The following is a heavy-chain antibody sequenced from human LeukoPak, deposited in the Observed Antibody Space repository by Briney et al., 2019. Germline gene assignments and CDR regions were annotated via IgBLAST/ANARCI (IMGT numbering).Heavy chain of an antibody. CDR3: ARGVPWFGELSP. CDR2: INHSGST. CDR1: GFTFSSYW. V-gene: IGHV4-34*01. Sequence: GSLRLSCAASGFTFSSYWMSWIRQPPGKGLEWIGEINHSGSTNYNPSLKSRVTISVDTSKNQFSLKLSSVTAADTAVYYCARGVPWFGELSPWGQGTLVTVSS. J-gene: IGHJ5*02. D-gene: IGHD3-10*01.